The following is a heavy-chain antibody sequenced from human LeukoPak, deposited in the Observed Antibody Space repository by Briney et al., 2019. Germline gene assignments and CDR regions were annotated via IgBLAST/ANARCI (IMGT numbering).Heavy chain of an antibody. CDR1: GYTFTSYA. CDR2: INTNTGNP. D-gene: IGHD2-2*01. J-gene: IGHJ4*02. Sequence: ASVKVSCKASGYTFTSYAMNWVRQASGQGLEWMGWINTNTGNPTYAQGFTGRFVFSLDTSVSTAYLQISSLKAEDTAVYYCARLYCSSTSCYLDYWGQGTLVTVSS. V-gene: IGHV7-4-1*02. CDR3: ARLYCSSTSCYLDY.